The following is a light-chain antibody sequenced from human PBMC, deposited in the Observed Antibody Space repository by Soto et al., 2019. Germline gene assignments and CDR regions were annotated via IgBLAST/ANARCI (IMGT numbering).Light chain of an antibody. CDR3: QQYGSSPIT. CDR1: QTDSSSY. Sequence: EIVFTHSPATLSLSPGARATLSCRASQTDSSSYLAWYQQKPGQPPRLLINGASSRATGIPDRFSGSGSGTDFTLTISRLEAEDFAVYYCQQYGSSPITFGQGTRLEIK. J-gene: IGKJ5*01. V-gene: IGKV3-20*01. CDR2: GAS.